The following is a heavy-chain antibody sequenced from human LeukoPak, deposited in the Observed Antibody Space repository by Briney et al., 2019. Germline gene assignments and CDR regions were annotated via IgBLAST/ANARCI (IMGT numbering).Heavy chain of an antibody. V-gene: IGHV5-51*01. Sequence: GESLKISCKGSGYSFTSYWIGWVRQMPGKGLEWMGIIYPGDSDTRYSPSFQGQVTISADKSISTAYLQWSSLKASDTAMYYCARTDRLTGYYGYFDYWGQGTLVTVSS. CDR2: IYPGDSDT. CDR1: GYSFTSYW. CDR3: ARTDRLTGYYGYFDY. J-gene: IGHJ4*02. D-gene: IGHD3-9*01.